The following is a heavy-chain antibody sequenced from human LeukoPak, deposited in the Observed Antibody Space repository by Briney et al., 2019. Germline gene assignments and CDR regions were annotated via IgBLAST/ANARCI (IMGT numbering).Heavy chain of an antibody. V-gene: IGHV4-4*07. CDR3: AIGSAYDRRNFDY. CDR2: IYTSGST. J-gene: IGHJ4*02. CDR1: GGSISSYF. Sequence: SETLSLTCTVSGGSISSYFWGWIRQPAGKGLEWIGRIYTSGSTNYNPSLKSRVTMSVDTSKNQFSLKLSSVTAADTAVYYCAIGSAYDRRNFDYRGQGTLVIVFS. D-gene: IGHD5-12*01.